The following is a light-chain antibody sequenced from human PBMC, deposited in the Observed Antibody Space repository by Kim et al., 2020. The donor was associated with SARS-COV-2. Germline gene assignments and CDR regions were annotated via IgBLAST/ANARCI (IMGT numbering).Light chain of an antibody. CDR2: LNSDGSQ. CDR3: QTWGAGIRV. Sequence: SVELTCTLSSGHSNYVIAWHQLQPGKGPRYLMKLNSDGSQRRGDGIPDRFSGSSSGAERYLTISSLQPDDEAEYYCQTWGAGIRVFGGGTQLTVL. CDR1: SGHSNYV. J-gene: IGLJ3*02. V-gene: IGLV4-69*01.